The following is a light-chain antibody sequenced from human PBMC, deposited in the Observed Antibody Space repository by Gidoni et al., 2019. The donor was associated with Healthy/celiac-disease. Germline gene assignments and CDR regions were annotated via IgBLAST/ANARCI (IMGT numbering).Light chain of an antibody. CDR1: QSISSY. CDR3: QQSYSTPPF. CDR2: AAS. V-gene: IGKV1-39*01. J-gene: IGKJ3*01. Sequence: DTQIPQSPSSLSASVGDRVTITCRASQSISSYLNWYQQKPGKAPKRLIYAASSLQSGVPSRFSGSGSGTDFTLTISSLQPEDFATYYCQQSYSTPPFFGPGTKVDIK.